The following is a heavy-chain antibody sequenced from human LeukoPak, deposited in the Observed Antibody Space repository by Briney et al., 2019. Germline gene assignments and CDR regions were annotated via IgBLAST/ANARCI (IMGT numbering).Heavy chain of an antibody. CDR2: ISGSGGST. Sequence: GGSLRLSCAASGFTFSSYAMSWVRQAPGKGLEWVSAISGSGGSTYYADSVKGRFTISRDNSKNTLYLQMNSLRAEDTAVCYCAKAKYYDFWSGYSNFDYWGQGTLVTVSS. V-gene: IGHV3-23*01. CDR1: GFTFSSYA. D-gene: IGHD3-3*01. CDR3: AKAKYYDFWSGYSNFDY. J-gene: IGHJ4*02.